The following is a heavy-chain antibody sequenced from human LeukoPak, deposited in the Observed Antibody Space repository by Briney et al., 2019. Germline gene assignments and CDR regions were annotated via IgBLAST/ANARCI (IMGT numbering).Heavy chain of an antibody. CDR3: AKSGGFLGMAVAANLPYHFDY. CDR1: GFTFSSYA. Sequence: GGSLRLSCAGSGFTFSSYAMSWVRQAPGKGLEWVSAISDSGGSTYYADSVKGRFTISRDNSKNTLYLQMNSLRAEDTAVYYCAKSGGFLGMAVAANLPYHFDYWGQGTLVTVSS. V-gene: IGHV3-23*01. CDR2: ISDSGGST. D-gene: IGHD6-19*01. J-gene: IGHJ4*02.